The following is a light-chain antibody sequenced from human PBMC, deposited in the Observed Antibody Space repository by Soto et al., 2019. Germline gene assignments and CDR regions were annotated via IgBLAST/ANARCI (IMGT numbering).Light chain of an antibody. CDR2: KAS. V-gene: IGKV1-5*03. J-gene: IGKJ1*01. CDR3: QQNNCQWT. CDR1: QRISSW. Sequence: DIQMTQSPSTLSASVGDRVTITCRASQRISSWLAWYQQKPGRAPKLLIYKASSLESVVPSRFSGSGSGTEFTLTISSLQPDDFATYFCQQNNCQWTFGQGTKAEFK.